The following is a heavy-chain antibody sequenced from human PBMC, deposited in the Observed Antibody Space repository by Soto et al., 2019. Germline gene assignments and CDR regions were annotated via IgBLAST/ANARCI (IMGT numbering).Heavy chain of an antibody. V-gene: IGHV6-1*01. J-gene: IGHJ6*02. D-gene: IGHD6-13*01. CDR3: ARGLAAAVNIYYYYGIDV. CDR1: GDSVSSNSAA. CDR2: TYYRSKWYN. Sequence: SQTLSVTCAISGDSVSSNSAAWNWIRQSPSRGLEWLARTYYRSKWYNDYAVSVKSRITINPDTSKTQFSLQLNSGTPEDTAVYHCARGLAAAVNIYYYYGIDVWGQGTTVTVSS.